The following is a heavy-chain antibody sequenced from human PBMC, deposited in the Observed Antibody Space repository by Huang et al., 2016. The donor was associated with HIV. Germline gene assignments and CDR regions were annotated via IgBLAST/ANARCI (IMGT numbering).Heavy chain of an antibody. J-gene: IGHJ5*02. CDR1: GASISSHS. CDR2: LYAHGIT. V-gene: IGHV4-59*11. CDR3: ATLGAAADDL. D-gene: IGHD6-25*01. Sequence: QVQLQESGPRLAKPSETLSLICSVSGASISSHSWSWIRQPPGRGLEWIGTLYAHGITDYNPSLKSLVTTSVDTSKSQFSLKLTSLTATDTAVYYCATLGAAADDLWGQGTLVTVSS.